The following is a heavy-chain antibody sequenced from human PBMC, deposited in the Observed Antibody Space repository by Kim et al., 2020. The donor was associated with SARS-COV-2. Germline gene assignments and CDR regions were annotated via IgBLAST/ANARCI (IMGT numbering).Heavy chain of an antibody. D-gene: IGHD1-26*01. CDR2: IYYSGST. CDR3: ASHPDIYSGSYYGTFDY. Sequence: SETLSLTCTVSGGSISSSSYYWGWIRQPPGKGLEWIGSIYYSGSTSYNPSLKSRVTISVDTSKNQFSLKLSSVTAADTAVYYCASHPDIYSGSYYGTFDYWGQGTLVTVSA. J-gene: IGHJ4*02. CDR1: GGSISSSSYY. V-gene: IGHV4-39*01.